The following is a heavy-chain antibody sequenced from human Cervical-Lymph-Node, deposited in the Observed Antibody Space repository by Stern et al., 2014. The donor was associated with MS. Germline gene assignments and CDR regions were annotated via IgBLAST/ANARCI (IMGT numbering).Heavy chain of an antibody. CDR3: ARDQHGDYYDSSGYYDAPIDY. Sequence: EDQLVESGGGLVKPGGSLRLSCAASGFTFSSYSMNWVRQAPGKGLEWVSSISSSSSYIYYADSVKGRFTISSDNAKNSLYLQMNSLRAEDTAVYYCARDQHGDYYDSSGYYDAPIDYWGQGTLVTVSS. CDR1: GFTFSSYS. CDR2: ISSSSSYI. J-gene: IGHJ4*02. D-gene: IGHD3-22*01. V-gene: IGHV3-21*01.